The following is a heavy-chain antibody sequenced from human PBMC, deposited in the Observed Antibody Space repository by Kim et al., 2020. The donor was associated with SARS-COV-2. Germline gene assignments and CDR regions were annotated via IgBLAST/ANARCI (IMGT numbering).Heavy chain of an antibody. V-gene: IGHV1-46*01. CDR2: INPSGGSP. Sequence: ASVKVSCKTSGYTFTNYYIHWVRQAPGQGLECMGIINPSGGSPNYAQNFQGRVTMTRDTSTSTVYMELSSLRSDDTAVYYCARIPGSGAKGLGYWGQGTLVTVSS. CDR3: ARIPGSGAKGLGY. D-gene: IGHD3-3*01. J-gene: IGHJ4*02. CDR1: GYTFTNYY.